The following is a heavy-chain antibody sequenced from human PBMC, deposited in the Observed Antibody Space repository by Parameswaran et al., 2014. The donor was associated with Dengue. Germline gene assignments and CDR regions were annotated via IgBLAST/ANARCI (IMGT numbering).Heavy chain of an antibody. Sequence: VRQMPGKGLEWIGEINHSGSTNYNPSLKSRVTISVDTSKNQFSLKLSSVTAADTAVYYCARGRGSYGYPYFDYWGQGTLVTVSS. D-gene: IGHD5-18*01. CDR2: INHSGST. CDR3: ARGRGSYGYPYFDY. J-gene: IGHJ4*02. V-gene: IGHV4-34*01.